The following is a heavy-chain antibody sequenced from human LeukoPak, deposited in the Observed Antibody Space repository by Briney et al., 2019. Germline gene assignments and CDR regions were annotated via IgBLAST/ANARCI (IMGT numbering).Heavy chain of an antibody. V-gene: IGHV4-34*01. CDR3: ARGHIAMEQGVIDY. Sequence: PSETLSLTCAVYGGSFSGYYWSWIHQPPGKGLEWIGEINHSGSTNYNPSLKSRVTISVDTSKNQFSLKLSSVTAADTAVYYCARGHIAMEQGVIDYWAREPWSPSPQ. CDR1: GGSFSGYY. D-gene: IGHD5-18*01. J-gene: IGHJ4*02. CDR2: INHSGST.